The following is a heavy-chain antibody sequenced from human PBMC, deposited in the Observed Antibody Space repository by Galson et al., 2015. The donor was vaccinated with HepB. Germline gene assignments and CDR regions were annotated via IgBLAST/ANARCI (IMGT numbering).Heavy chain of an antibody. J-gene: IGHJ4*02. D-gene: IGHD2-21*02. CDR3: AKDLGAYCGGDCYAPGY. Sequence: LRLSCAASGFTFSSYGMHWVRQAPGKGLEWVAVISYDGSNKYYADSVKGRFTISRDNSKNTLYLQMNSLRAEDTAVYYCAKDLGAYCGGDCYAPGYWGQGTLVTVSS. CDR2: ISYDGSNK. V-gene: IGHV3-30*18. CDR1: GFTFSSYG.